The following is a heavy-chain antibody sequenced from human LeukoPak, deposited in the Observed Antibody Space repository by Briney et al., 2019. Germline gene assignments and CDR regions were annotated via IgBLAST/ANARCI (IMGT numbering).Heavy chain of an antibody. CDR2: IYYRGST. CDR1: GGSISSGGYY. CDR3: ARQRAYYYDSSGYPYWYFDL. Sequence: SETLSLTCTVSGGSISSGGYYGGWIRQPPGKGLEWIGSIYYRGSTYYNPSLKSRVTISVDTAKNQFSLKLSSVTAADTAVYYCARQRAYYYDSSGYPYWYFDLWGRGTLVTVSS. J-gene: IGHJ2*01. D-gene: IGHD3-22*01. V-gene: IGHV4-39*01.